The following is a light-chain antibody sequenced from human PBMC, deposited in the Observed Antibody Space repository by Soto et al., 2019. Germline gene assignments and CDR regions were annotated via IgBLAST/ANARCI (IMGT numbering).Light chain of an antibody. CDR3: GTWDYSLTAFV. CDR2: DNN. V-gene: IGLV1-51*01. CDR1: TSNIVNNF. Sequence: QSALTQPPSVSAAPGEKVTISCSGRTSNIVNNFVSWYRQFPGTAPQLLIHDNNKRPSGIPERFSGSKGGSSATLGITGLQTGDEALYYCGTWDYSLTAFVFGGGTKLTVL. J-gene: IGLJ2*01.